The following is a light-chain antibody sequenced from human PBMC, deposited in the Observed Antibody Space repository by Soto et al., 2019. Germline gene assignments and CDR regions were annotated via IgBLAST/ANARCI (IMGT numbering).Light chain of an antibody. Sequence: QSALTQPASLSGSPGQSIAISCTGSSSDIGTYNFVSWYQQHPGQAPKLMIYESRKRPSGISSRFSGSRSGNTASLTISGLQADHEAGYYCYSPAGGLMWVFGGGTKVTVL. J-gene: IGLJ3*02. V-gene: IGLV2-23*01. CDR3: YSPAGGLMWV. CDR2: ESR. CDR1: SSDIGTYNF.